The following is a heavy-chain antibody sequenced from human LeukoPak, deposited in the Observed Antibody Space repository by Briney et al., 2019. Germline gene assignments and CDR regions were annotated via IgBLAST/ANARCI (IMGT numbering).Heavy chain of an antibody. J-gene: IGHJ4*02. CDR3: AREGREGYNYPALDF. D-gene: IGHD5-24*01. CDR2: MKHDGIEK. V-gene: IGHV3-7*05. CDR1: GFSFGSYW. Sequence: GSLRLSCVASGFSFGSYWMAWVRQAPGKGLEWVANMKHDGIEKYHVDSVKGRFTISRDNTKNSLYLHMSSLRVEDTAVYYCAREGREGYNYPALDFWGQGILVTVSS.